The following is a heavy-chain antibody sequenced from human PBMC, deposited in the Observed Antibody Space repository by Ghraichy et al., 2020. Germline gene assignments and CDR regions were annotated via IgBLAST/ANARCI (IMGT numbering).Heavy chain of an antibody. Sequence: GGSLRLSCAASGFTFSTYAMSWVRQAPGKGLEWVSRISGSGRNTDYADSVKGRFTISRDNSKNALELQMNSLRAEDTAVYYCAATSHGFDFWGQGTMVSVSS. CDR3: AATSHGFDF. CDR2: ISGSGRNT. D-gene: IGHD1-1*01. CDR1: GFTFSTYA. J-gene: IGHJ3*01. V-gene: IGHV3-23*01.